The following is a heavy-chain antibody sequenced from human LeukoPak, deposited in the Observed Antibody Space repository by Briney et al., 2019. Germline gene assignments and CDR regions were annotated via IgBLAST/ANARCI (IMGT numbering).Heavy chain of an antibody. Sequence: GESLKISCQGSGYSFTTYWIGWVRQMPGKGLEWMGIFFPGDSETIYSPSFQGQVTISADKSISTAYLQWSSLKASDTAMYYCAISRRGTLDYWGQGTLVTVSS. J-gene: IGHJ4*02. CDR1: GYSFTTYW. CDR3: AISRRGTLDY. V-gene: IGHV5-51*01. CDR2: FFPGDSET. D-gene: IGHD1-1*01.